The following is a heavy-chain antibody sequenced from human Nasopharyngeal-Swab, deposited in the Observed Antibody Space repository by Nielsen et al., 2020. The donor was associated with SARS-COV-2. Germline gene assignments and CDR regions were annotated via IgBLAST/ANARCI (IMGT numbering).Heavy chain of an antibody. D-gene: IGHD3-22*01. V-gene: IGHV3-33*01. CDR1: GFTFSSYG. CDR3: ARDYDDYYDSSGYVLPGY. CDR2: IWYDGSNK. J-gene: IGHJ4*02. Sequence: GESLKISCAASGFTFSSYGMHWVRQAPGKGLEWVAVIWYDGSNKYYADSVKGRFTISRDNSKNTLYLQMNSLRAEDTAVYYCARDYDDYYDSSGYVLPGYWGQGTLVTVSS.